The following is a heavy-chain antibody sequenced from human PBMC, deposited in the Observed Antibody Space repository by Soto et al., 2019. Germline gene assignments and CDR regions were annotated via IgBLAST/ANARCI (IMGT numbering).Heavy chain of an antibody. CDR3: TTMGACGY. CDR2: ISPGNGNT. J-gene: IGHJ4*02. CDR1: GYSFPNYA. D-gene: IGHD1-26*01. V-gene: IGHV1-3*01. Sequence: QVQLVQSGAEVKQPGASVKVSCKASGYSFPNYAIHWVRQAPGQRPEWMGWISPGNGNTEYSQRFKGRVTMTRDKSARTDYMELRSLRSEDTAVYYCTTMGACGYWGQGTLVTVSS.